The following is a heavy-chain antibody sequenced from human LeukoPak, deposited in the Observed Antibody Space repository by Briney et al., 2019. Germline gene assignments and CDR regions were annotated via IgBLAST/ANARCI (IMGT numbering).Heavy chain of an antibody. CDR2: MNPNSGNT. CDR3: AREGTVTNDLGY. Sequence: ASVKVSCKASGYTFTSYDINWVRQATGQGLEWMGWMNPNSGNTGYAQKFQGRVTMTRDMSTSTVYMELSSLRSEDTAVYYCAREGTVTNDLGYWGQGTLVTVSS. D-gene: IGHD4-11*01. V-gene: IGHV1-8*02. J-gene: IGHJ4*02. CDR1: GYTFTSYD.